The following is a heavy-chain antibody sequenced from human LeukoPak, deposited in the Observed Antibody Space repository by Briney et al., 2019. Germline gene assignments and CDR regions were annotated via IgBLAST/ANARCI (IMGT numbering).Heavy chain of an antibody. Sequence: GGSLRLSCAASGFTFSSYEMNWVRQAPGKGLEWVSSISRSGSIIYYADSVKGRFTISRDNAKNSLYLQMNSLRAEDTAVYFCARGAEGIAATDSNFDYWGQGTLVTVSS. V-gene: IGHV3-48*03. CDR3: ARGAEGIAATDSNFDY. CDR1: GFTFSSYE. D-gene: IGHD6-13*01. J-gene: IGHJ4*02. CDR2: ISRSGSII.